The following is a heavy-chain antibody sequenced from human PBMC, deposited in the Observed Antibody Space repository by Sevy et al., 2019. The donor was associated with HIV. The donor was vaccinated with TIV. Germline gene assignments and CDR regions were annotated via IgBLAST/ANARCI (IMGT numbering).Heavy chain of an antibody. D-gene: IGHD2-15*01. CDR2: ISSDGSDR. Sequence: GGSLRLSCAASGFSFSKYGMHWVRQAPGKGLEWVAVISSDGSDRDYADSVKGRFTITRDKSKDTLYLQMNSLRADDTAVYFCVNSGGGYCGSRWIYYYYGMDVWGQGTTVTVSS. V-gene: IGHV3-30*18. CDR3: VNSGGGYCGSRWIYYYYGMDV. CDR1: GFSFSKYG. J-gene: IGHJ6*02.